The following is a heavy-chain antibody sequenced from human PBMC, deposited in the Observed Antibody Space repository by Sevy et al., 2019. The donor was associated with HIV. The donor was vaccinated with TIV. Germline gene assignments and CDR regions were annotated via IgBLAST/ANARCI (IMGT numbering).Heavy chain of an antibody. J-gene: IGHJ4*02. Sequence: GGSLRLSCTASGFTFSSYDMIWVRQAPGKGLEWVSKISSSGSSIYYADSVKGRFTISRDNAKNSLNLQMNSLRAEDTAVYYCAKDMGGGLRFLEWLDYWGQGTLVTVSS. V-gene: IGHV3-48*03. CDR1: GFTFSSYD. D-gene: IGHD3-3*01. CDR2: ISSSGSSI. CDR3: AKDMGGGLRFLEWLDY.